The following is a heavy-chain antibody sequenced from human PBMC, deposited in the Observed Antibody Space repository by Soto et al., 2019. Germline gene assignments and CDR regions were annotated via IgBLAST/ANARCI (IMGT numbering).Heavy chain of an antibody. CDR1: GGSFAGYW. Sequence: GESLKISGKGSGGSFAGYWITWVRQKPGKGLEWMGRIDPSDSQTYYSPSFRGHVTISVTKSITTVFLQWSSLRASDTAMYYCARQIYDSDTGPNFQYYFDSWGQGTPVTVSS. CDR3: ARQIYDSDTGPNFQYYFDS. J-gene: IGHJ4*02. CDR2: IDPSDSQT. V-gene: IGHV5-10-1*01. D-gene: IGHD3-22*01.